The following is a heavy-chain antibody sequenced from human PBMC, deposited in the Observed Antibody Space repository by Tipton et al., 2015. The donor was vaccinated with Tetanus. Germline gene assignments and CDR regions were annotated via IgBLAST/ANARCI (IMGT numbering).Heavy chain of an antibody. CDR3: AGVRTPVTTGGLFDP. D-gene: IGHD4-17*01. Sequence: QLVQSGAEVKKPGASEKVSCKVSGYTFTGYYMHWVRQAPGQGLEWMGWINPNSGGTNYAQKVQGRVTMTRDTSISTAYMELSRLSSDHSAVNYWAGVRTPVTTGGLFDPWGRGTLVTVSS. V-gene: IGHV1-2*02. J-gene: IGHJ5*02. CDR1: GYTFTGYY. CDR2: INPNSGGT.